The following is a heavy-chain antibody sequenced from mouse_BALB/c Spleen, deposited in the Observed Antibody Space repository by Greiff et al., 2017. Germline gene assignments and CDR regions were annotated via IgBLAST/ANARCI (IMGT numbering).Heavy chain of an antibody. J-gene: IGHJ3*01. CDR1: GYTFTDYN. D-gene: IGHD1-2*01. CDR3: ARDLSLRPFAY. V-gene: IGHV1S29*02. Sequence: EVQLQQSGPELVKPGASVKISCKASGYTFTDYNMHWVKQSHGKSLEWIGYIYPYNGGTGYNQKFKSKATLTVDNSSSTAYMELRSLTSEDSAVYYCARDLSLRPFAYWGQGTLVTVSA. CDR2: IYPYNGGT.